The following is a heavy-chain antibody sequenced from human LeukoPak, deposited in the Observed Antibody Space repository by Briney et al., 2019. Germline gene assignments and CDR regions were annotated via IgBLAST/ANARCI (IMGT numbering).Heavy chain of an antibody. J-gene: IGHJ4*02. CDR3: ARGLSPDQGLRSKPQENGPYFDY. V-gene: IGHV4-34*01. CDR2: TNHSGST. D-gene: IGHD5-12*01. Sequence: SETLSLTCAVYGGSFSGYYWSWIRQPPGKGLEWIGETNHSGSTNYNPSLKSRVTISVDTSKNQFSLKLSSVTAADTAVYYCARGLSPDQGLRSKPQENGPYFDYWGQGTLVTVSS. CDR1: GGSFSGYY.